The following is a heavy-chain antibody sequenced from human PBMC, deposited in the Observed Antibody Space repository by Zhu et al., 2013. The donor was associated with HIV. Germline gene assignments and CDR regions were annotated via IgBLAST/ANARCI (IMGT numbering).Heavy chain of an antibody. Sequence: QVQLVQSGAEVKKPGSSVKVSCKASGGTFSSYAISWVRQAPGQGLEWMGGIIPIFGTANYAQKFQGRVTITADESTSTAYMELSSLRSEDTAVYYCARDSSGYYYSIDYGMDVWGQGTTVTVSS. J-gene: IGHJ6*02. D-gene: IGHD3-22*01. CDR3: ARDSSGYYYSIDYGMDV. CDR2: IIPIFGTA. CDR1: GGTFSSYA. V-gene: IGHV1-69*01.